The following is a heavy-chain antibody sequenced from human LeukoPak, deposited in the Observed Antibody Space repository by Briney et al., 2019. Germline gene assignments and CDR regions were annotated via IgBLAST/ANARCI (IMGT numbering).Heavy chain of an antibody. Sequence: ASVKVSCKASGYTFTGHYMHWVRQAPGQGLEWMGWINPNNGGTNYAQKFQGRVTMTRDTSISTAYMELNRLRSDDTAVYYCARGQGLLWFGELLSKTYGMDVWGQGTTVTVSS. J-gene: IGHJ6*02. D-gene: IGHD3-10*01. CDR3: ARGQGLLWFGELLSKTYGMDV. CDR1: GYTFTGHY. CDR2: INPNNGGT. V-gene: IGHV1-2*02.